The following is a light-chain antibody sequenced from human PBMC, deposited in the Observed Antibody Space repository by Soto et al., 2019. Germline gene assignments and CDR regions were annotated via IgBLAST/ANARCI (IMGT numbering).Light chain of an antibody. CDR2: EVT. CDR3: SLFPRTLTRH. J-gene: IGLJ1*01. V-gene: IGLV2-14*01. Sequence: QSVLSQPASVSGSPGQSITISCTGTSSDIGSYDYVSWYQQHPGKAPNPIIYEVTDRPSGVSNRFSGSKSGNTVSLTITGLQAEDEADYHCSLFPRTLTRHIGSGTKVTVL. CDR1: SSDIGSYDY.